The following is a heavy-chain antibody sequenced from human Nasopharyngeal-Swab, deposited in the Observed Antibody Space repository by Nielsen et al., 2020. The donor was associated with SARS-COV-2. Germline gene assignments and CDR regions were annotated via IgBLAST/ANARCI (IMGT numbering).Heavy chain of an antibody. V-gene: IGHV3-21*01. CDR2: ISSSSSYI. J-gene: IGHJ6*02. CDR3: ARDGLDYDFWSAYFMDV. Sequence: GGSLRLSYAASGFTFSNYNMNWVRQAPGKGLEWVSSISSSSSYIYYADSVKGRFTISRDNAKNSLYLQMNSLRAEDTAVYYCARDGLDYDFWSAYFMDVWGQGTTVTVSS. D-gene: IGHD3-3*01. CDR1: GFTFSNYN.